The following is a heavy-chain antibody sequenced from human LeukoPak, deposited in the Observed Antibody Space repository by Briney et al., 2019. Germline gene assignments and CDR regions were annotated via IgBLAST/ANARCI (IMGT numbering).Heavy chain of an antibody. J-gene: IGHJ5*02. CDR3: ARASSGWSFDP. D-gene: IGHD6-6*01. Sequence: PSETLSLTCTVSGASISSYYWSWLRQPPGKGLEWIGYIYYSGNTNYNPSLKSRVTISVDTSKNQFSLKLTSVTAADTAVYYCARASSGWSFDPWGQGTLVTVSS. CDR2: IYYSGNT. CDR1: GASISSYY. V-gene: IGHV4-59*01.